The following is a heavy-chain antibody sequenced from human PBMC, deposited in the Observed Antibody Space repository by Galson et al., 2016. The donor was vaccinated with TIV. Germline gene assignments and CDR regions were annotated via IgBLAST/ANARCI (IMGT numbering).Heavy chain of an antibody. CDR1: GLSVSINY. D-gene: IGHD3-22*01. CDR3: ARDRVVDATYYFYYYGMDV. V-gene: IGHV3-66*02. Sequence: SLRLSCAASGLSVSINYMAWVRQAPGKGLEWVSLMSDGDKTYYADSVKGRFTISRDNSKNTVYLQMNSLRIEDSGVYFCARDRVVDATYYFYYYGMDVWGHGTAVTVSS. J-gene: IGHJ6*02. CDR2: MSDGDKT.